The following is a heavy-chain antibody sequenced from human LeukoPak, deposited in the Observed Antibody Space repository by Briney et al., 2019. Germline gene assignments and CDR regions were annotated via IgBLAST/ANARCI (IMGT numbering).Heavy chain of an antibody. V-gene: IGHV3-23*01. CDR2: ISARSDST. CDR3: AKHQQVCWDSLMDN. CDR1: GYTFSSYA. D-gene: IGHD1-26*01. J-gene: IGHJ6*02. Sequence: GASLRLSCTASGYTFSSYAMSWVRQAPGQGLAWVSTISARSDSTYYADTVKGRFTISRDNSRDTLYLEMNSLRAEDTAVYYCAKHQQVCWDSLMDNWGQGTTVTVSS.